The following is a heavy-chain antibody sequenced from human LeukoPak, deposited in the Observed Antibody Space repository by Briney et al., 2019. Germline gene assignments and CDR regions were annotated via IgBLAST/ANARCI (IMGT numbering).Heavy chain of an antibody. D-gene: IGHD3-22*01. V-gene: IGHV4-59*01. CDR1: GGSISSYY. J-gene: IGHJ4*02. Sequence: SETLSLTCTVSGGSISSYYWSWIRQPPGRGLEWIGYIYYSGSTNYNPSLKSRVTISVDTSKNQFSLKLNSVTAADTAVYYCARRSYSSLFDYWGQGTLVTVSS. CDR3: ARRSYSSLFDY. CDR2: IYYSGST.